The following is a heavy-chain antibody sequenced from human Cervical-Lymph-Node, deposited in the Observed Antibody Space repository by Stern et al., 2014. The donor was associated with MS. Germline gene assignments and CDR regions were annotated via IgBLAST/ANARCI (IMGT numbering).Heavy chain of an antibody. V-gene: IGHV5-51*03. D-gene: IGHD2-2*01. CDR1: GFSFTTHW. CDR3: AKARYVQALSDAFDI. CDR2: IHPGDSDT. Sequence: EVQLVESGAEVKKPGESLKISCEGSGFSFTTHWIAWVRQMPGEGLEWMGIIHPGDSDTRCSPSFQGRVTISADKSISTAYLQWNSLTASDTAMYYCAKARYVQALSDAFDIWGQGTMVTVSS. J-gene: IGHJ3*02.